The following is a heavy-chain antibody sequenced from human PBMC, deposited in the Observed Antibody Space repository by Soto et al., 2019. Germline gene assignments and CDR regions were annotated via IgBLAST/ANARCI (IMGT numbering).Heavy chain of an antibody. D-gene: IGHD6-6*01. CDR3: ASLSPYSSSPTPFDD. Sequence: GGSLRLSCAASGFTFSSYGMHWVRQAPGKGLEWVAVIWYDGSNKYYADSVKGRFTISRDNSKNTLYLQMNSLRAEDTAVYYCASLSPYSSSPTPFDDWGQGTLVTVSS. CDR2: IWYDGSNK. V-gene: IGHV3-33*01. CDR1: GFTFSSYG. J-gene: IGHJ4*02.